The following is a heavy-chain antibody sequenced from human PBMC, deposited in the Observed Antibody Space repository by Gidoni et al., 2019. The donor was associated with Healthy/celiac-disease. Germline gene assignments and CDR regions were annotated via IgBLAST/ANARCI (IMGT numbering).Heavy chain of an antibody. Sequence: EVQLVESGGGLVKPGGSLRLSCAASGFTFSNAWMSWVRQAPGKGLEWVGRIKSKTDGGTTDYAAPVKGRFTISRDDSKNTLYLQMNSLKTEDTAVYYCTTYCGGDCYSFDYWGQGTLVTVSS. V-gene: IGHV3-15*01. CDR2: IKSKTDGGTT. CDR3: TTYCGGDCYSFDY. J-gene: IGHJ4*02. D-gene: IGHD2-21*02. CDR1: GFTFSNAW.